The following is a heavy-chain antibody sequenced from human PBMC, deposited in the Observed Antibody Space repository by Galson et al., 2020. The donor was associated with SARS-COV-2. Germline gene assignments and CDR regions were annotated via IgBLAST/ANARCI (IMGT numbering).Heavy chain of an antibody. V-gene: IGHV3-7*01. CDR3: ARGDYYDSSGYFSDAFDI. Sequence: TGGSLRLSCAASGLTFSSYWMSWVRQAPGKGLEWVANIKPDGSEKYYVDSVKGRFTISRDNAKKSLYLQMKRLRAEDTAIYYCARGDYYDSSGYFSDAFDIWGQGTMVTVSS. J-gene: IGHJ3*02. CDR2: IKPDGSEK. D-gene: IGHD3-22*01. CDR1: GLTFSSYW.